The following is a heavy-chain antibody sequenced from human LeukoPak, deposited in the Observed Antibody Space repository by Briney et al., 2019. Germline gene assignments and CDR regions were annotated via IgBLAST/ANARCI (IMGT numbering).Heavy chain of an antibody. CDR3: ARLTYSCYYMDV. V-gene: IGHV4-4*09. Sequence: SETLSLTCTVSGCSISSYYWSWIRQPPGKGLEWIGYIYTSGSTNYNPSLKSRVTISVDTSKNQFSLKLSSVTAADTAVYYCARLTYSCYYMDVWGKGTTVTVSS. CDR1: GCSISSYY. CDR2: IYTSGST. J-gene: IGHJ6*03.